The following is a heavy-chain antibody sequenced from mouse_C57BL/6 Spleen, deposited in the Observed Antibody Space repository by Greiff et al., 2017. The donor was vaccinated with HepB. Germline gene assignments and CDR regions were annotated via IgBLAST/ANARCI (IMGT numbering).Heavy chain of an antibody. D-gene: IGHD1-1*01. Sequence: EVNLVESGGGLVKPGGSLKLSCAASGFTFSDYGMHWVRPAPEKGLEWVAYISSGSSTIYYADTVKGRFTISRNNAKNTLFLQMTSLRSEDTAMYYCARIYYYGSSYYFDYWGQGTTLTVSS. CDR2: ISSGSSTI. CDR3: ARIYYYGSSYYFDY. CDR1: GFTFSDYG. V-gene: IGHV5-17*01. J-gene: IGHJ2*01.